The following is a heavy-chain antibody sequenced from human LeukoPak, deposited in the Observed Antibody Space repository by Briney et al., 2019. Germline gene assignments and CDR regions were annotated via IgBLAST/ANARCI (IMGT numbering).Heavy chain of an antibody. Sequence: PSETLSLTYTVSGGSISSYYWSWIRQPPGKGLEWNGYIYYSGSTNYNPSLKSRVTISVDTSKNQFSLKLSSVTAADTAVYCCARRVIVSSCTNYYYYYMDVLGKGTTVTVSS. J-gene: IGHJ6*03. V-gene: IGHV4-59*01. D-gene: IGHD6-13*01. CDR2: IYYSGST. CDR3: ARRVIVSSCTNYYYYYMDV. CDR1: GGSISSYY.